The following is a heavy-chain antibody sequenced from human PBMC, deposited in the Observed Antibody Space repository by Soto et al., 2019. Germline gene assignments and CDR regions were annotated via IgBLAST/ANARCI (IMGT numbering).Heavy chain of an antibody. V-gene: IGHV1-69*13. CDR3: ARGLYLYYDSSGYYSPPYY. CDR1: GGTFSSYA. D-gene: IGHD3-22*01. J-gene: IGHJ4*02. Sequence: SVKVSCKASGGTFSSYAISWVRQAPGQGLEWMGGIIPIFGTANYAQKFQGRVTITADESTSTAYMELSSLRSEDTAVYYCARGLYLYYDSSGYYSPPYYWGQGTLVTVSS. CDR2: IIPIFGTA.